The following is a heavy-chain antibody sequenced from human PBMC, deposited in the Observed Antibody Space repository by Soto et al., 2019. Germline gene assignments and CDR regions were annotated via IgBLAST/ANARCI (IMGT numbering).Heavy chain of an antibody. CDR1: GYSFTSYW. J-gene: IGHJ6*02. V-gene: IGHV5-51*01. CDR3: ARLPLGYCSGGSCYSWGYYYYYGMDV. CDR2: IYPGDSDT. D-gene: IGHD2-15*01. Sequence: GESLKISCKGSGYSFTSYWIGWVRQMPGKGLEWMGIIYPGDSDTRYSPSFQGQVTISADKSISTAYLQWSSLKASDTAMYYCARLPLGYCSGGSCYSWGYYYYYGMDVSGQMTTVTFSS.